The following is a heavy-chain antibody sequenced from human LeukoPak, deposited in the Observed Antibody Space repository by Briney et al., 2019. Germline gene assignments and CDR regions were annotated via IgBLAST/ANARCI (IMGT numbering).Heavy chain of an antibody. CDR2: IYTSGST. Sequence: SETLSLTCTVSGGSISSYYWGWIRQPPGKGLEWIGRIYTSGSTNYNPSLKSRVTISVDTPKNQFSLKLSSVTAADTAVYYCARGGIAAAGTLDYWGQGTLVTVSS. CDR3: ARGGIAAAGTLDY. D-gene: IGHD6-13*01. CDR1: GGSISSYY. J-gene: IGHJ4*02. V-gene: IGHV4-4*08.